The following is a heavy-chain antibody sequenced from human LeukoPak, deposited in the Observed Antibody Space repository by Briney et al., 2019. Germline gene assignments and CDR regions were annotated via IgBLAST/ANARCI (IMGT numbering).Heavy chain of an antibody. V-gene: IGHV3-9*01. Sequence: TGRSLRLSCAASGFTFDDYAMHWVRQAPGKGLEWVSGISWNSGSIGYADSVKGRFTISRDNSKNTLYLQMNSLRAEDTAVYYCARDSFTYYYDSSGYFDYWGQGTLVTVSS. J-gene: IGHJ4*02. CDR3: ARDSFTYYYDSSGYFDY. CDR2: ISWNSGSI. CDR1: GFTFDDYA. D-gene: IGHD3-22*01.